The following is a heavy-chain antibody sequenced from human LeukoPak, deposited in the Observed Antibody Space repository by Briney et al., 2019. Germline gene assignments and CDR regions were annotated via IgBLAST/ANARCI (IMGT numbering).Heavy chain of an antibody. CDR2: ISGSGGST. V-gene: IGHV3-23*01. J-gene: IGHJ4*02. Sequence: GGSLRLSCAASGFTFSSYAMSWVRQAPGKGLEWVSAISGSGGSTYYADSVKGRFTISRDNSKNTLYLQMNSLRAEDTAVYYCAKCSGSGSYAYYFDYWGQGTLVTVSS. D-gene: IGHD3-10*01. CDR3: AKCSGSGSYAYYFDY. CDR1: GFTFSSYA.